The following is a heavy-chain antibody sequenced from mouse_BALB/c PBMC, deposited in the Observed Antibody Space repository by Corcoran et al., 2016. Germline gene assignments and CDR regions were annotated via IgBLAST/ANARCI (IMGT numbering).Heavy chain of an antibody. J-gene: IGHJ1*01. CDR3: ARNYYAGYFDV. CDR1: GYTFTSYT. CDR2: INPSSGYT. V-gene: IGHV1-4*02. Sequence: QVQLQQSAAELARPGASVKMSCKASGYTFTSYTMHWVKQRPGQGLEWIGYINPSSGYTEYNQKFKDKTTLTADKSSSTAYMQLSSLTSEDSAVYYCARNYYAGYFDVWGAGTTVTVSS. D-gene: IGHD1-1*01.